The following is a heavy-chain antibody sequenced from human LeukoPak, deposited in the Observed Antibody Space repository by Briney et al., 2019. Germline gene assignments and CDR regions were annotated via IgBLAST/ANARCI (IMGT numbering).Heavy chain of an antibody. CDR2: IRSTPDGATT. Sequence: GGSLRLSCAASGFTFSKALMHWVRQAPGKGLEWVGRIRSTPDGATTDYAAPVKGRFTISRDDSKNTLYLQMNSLKTEDTAVYYCATVSQALLIYWGQGSLVTVSS. CDR1: GFTFSKAL. V-gene: IGHV3-15*01. D-gene: IGHD2-21*01. J-gene: IGHJ4*02. CDR3: ATVSQALLIY.